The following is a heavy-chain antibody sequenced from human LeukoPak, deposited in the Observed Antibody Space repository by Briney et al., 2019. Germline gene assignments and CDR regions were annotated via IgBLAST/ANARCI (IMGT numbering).Heavy chain of an antibody. CDR1: GFTFSSYI. CDR2: ISGSGGST. CDR3: AKTEYTYGYDGAFDI. Sequence: GGSLRLPCAASGFTFSSYIMSWVRQAPGKGLEWVSTISGSGGSTNYADSVKGRFTISRDNSKNTLYLQMNSLRAEDSAVYYCAKTEYTYGYDGAFDIWGQGTMVAVSS. J-gene: IGHJ3*02. V-gene: IGHV3-23*01. D-gene: IGHD5-18*01.